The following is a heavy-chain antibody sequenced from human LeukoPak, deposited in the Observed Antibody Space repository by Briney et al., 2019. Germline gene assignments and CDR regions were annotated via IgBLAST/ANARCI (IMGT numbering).Heavy chain of an antibody. CDR2: ISGSSGTT. Sequence: PGASLRLSCAASGFTFTSYAMSWVRQTPGKGLEWVSGISGSSGTTYYADSVKGRFTISRDNSKNTLYLQMSSLRAEDTAVYHCAKGRGGSGYWASDYWGRGTLVTVSS. V-gene: IGHV3-23*01. CDR3: AKGRGGSGYWASDY. CDR1: GFTFTSYA. D-gene: IGHD3-22*01. J-gene: IGHJ4*02.